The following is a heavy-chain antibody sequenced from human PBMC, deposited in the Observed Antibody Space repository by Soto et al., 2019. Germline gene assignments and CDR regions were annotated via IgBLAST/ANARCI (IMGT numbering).Heavy chain of an antibody. CDR1: GYTFTHYD. D-gene: IGHD1-26*01. CDR2: MNPNTGNT. J-gene: IGHJ4*02. CDR3: TRGGWVPPFAF. Sequence: QVQLVQSGADMKKPGASVKVSCKASGYTFTHYDINWVRQATGQGLEWMGWMNPNTGNTVFAQKFQDGVTMTRNTSISTAYMELSSLRSEDTALYFCTRGGWVPPFAFGGQGTPVTVSS. V-gene: IGHV1-8*01.